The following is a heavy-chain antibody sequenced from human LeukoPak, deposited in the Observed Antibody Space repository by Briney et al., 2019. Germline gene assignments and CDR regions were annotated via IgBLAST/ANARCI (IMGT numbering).Heavy chain of an antibody. D-gene: IGHD3-10*01. V-gene: IGHV1-8*01. CDR1: GYTFGSYD. J-gene: IGHJ6*02. CDR2: MNPNSGNT. CDR3: ARSGSMVRGAYYYYGMDV. Sequence: ASVKIFCKASGYTFGSYDIKWLRQATGQWLELMGWMNPNSGNTGYAQTFQGRATMTRNTSISTAYMELSSLRSEDTAVYYCARSGSMVRGAYYYYGMDVWGQGTTVTVSS.